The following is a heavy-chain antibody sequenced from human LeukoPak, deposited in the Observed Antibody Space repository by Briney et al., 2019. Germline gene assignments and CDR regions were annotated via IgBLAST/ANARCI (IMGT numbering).Heavy chain of an antibody. Sequence: GGSLRLSCVASGFTFDDNAMHWVRQAPGKGLEWVSGISWNSGIIDYADSVKGRFTISRDNAKNSPYLQMNSLRTEDTALYYCAKVHGYSFGYFDYWGQGALVTVSS. CDR2: ISWNSGII. CDR1: GFTFDDNA. CDR3: AKVHGYSFGYFDY. D-gene: IGHD5-18*01. J-gene: IGHJ4*02. V-gene: IGHV3-9*01.